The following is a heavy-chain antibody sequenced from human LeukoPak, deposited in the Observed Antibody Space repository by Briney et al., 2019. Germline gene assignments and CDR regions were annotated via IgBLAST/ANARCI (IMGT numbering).Heavy chain of an antibody. V-gene: IGHV3-7*01. CDR1: GFTFSSYG. J-gene: IGHJ4*02. D-gene: IGHD5-18*01. CDR3: AKDSYSKGDY. Sequence: GGSLRLSCAASGFTFSSYGMHWVRQAPGKGLEWVANIKNDGTVKNYVDSVKGRFTISRDNAKNSLYLQMNSLRAEDTGVYYCAKDSYSKGDYWGQGVLVTVSS. CDR2: IKNDGTVK.